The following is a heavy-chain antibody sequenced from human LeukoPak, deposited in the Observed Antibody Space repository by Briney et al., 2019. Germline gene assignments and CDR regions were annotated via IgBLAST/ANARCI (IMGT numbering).Heavy chain of an antibody. J-gene: IGHJ4*02. Sequence: PGGSLRLSCAASGFTVSSNYMNWVRQAPGKGLEWVSGITGSGGATYDSDSVKGRFTISRDNSKNTLYLQMNSLRAEDTAVYYCAKHRDIYGSGTYYDFWGQGTLVTVSS. D-gene: IGHD3-10*01. CDR3: AKHRDIYGSGTYYDF. CDR2: ITGSGGAT. V-gene: IGHV3-23*01. CDR1: GFTVSSNY.